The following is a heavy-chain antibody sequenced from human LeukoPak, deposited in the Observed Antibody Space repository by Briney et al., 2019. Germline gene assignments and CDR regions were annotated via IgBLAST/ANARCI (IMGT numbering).Heavy chain of an antibody. V-gene: IGHV4-31*03. D-gene: IGHD5-18*01. Sequence: SETLSLTCTVSGGSISSGGYYWSWIRQHPGKGLEWIGYIYYSGSTYYNPSLKSRVTISVDTSKNQFSLKLSSVTAADTAVYYCATSNLGYSYGYNPGAYWGQGTLVTVSS. J-gene: IGHJ4*02. CDR1: GGSISSGGYY. CDR3: ATSNLGYSYGYNPGAY. CDR2: IYYSGST.